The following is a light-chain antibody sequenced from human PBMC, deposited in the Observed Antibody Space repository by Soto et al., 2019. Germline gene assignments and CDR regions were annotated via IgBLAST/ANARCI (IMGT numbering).Light chain of an antibody. CDR2: EVS. V-gene: IGLV2-8*01. CDR1: SSDVGGYNY. CDR3: SSYAGSNSYV. J-gene: IGLJ1*01. Sequence: QSALTQPPSASGSPGQSVTISCTGTSSDVGGYNYVSWYQQHPGKAPKLMIYEVSKRPSGVPDRFSGSKSGNTASLIVSGLQAEDEADYYCSSYAGSNSYVFGTGTKVTVL.